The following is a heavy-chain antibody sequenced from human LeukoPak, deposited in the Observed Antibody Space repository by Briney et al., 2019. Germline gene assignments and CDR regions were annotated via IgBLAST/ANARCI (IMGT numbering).Heavy chain of an antibody. D-gene: IGHD3-10*01. CDR3: ARDAGGSGSYYNWFDP. CDR1: GGSISSYY. V-gene: IGHV4-4*07. CDR2: IYTSGST. J-gene: IGHJ5*02. Sequence: PSETLSLTCTVSGGSISSYYWSWIRQPAGKGLEWIGRIYTSGSTNYNPSLKSRVTISADTSKNQFSLKLSSVTAADTAMYYCARDAGGSGSYYNWFDPWGQGTLVTVSS.